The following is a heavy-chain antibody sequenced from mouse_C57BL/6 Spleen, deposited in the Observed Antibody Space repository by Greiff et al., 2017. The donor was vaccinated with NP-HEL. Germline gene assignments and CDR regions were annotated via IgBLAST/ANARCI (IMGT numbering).Heavy chain of an antibody. Sequence: VQLKQSGPELVKPGASVKISCKASGYSFTGYYMNWVKQSPEKSLEWIGEINPSTGGTTYNQKFKAKATLTVDKSSSTAYMQLKSLTSEDSAVYYCERGRAMDYWGQGTSVTVSS. CDR1: GYSFTGYY. V-gene: IGHV1-42*01. CDR2: INPSTGGT. J-gene: IGHJ4*01. CDR3: ERGRAMDY.